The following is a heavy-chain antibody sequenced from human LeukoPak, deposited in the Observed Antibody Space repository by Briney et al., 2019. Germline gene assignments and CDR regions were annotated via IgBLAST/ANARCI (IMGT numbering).Heavy chain of an antibody. CDR1: GFTFSSYW. J-gene: IGHJ6*02. CDR2: IKQDGSEK. D-gene: IGHD6-13*01. V-gene: IGHV3-7*01. CDR3: ARGSSSWYFPPSYYYYYYGMDV. Sequence: SGGSLRLSCAASGFTFSSYWMSWVRQAPGKGLEWVANIKQDGSEKYYVDSVKGRFTISRDNAKNSLYLQMNSLRAEDTAVYYCARGSSSWYFPPSYYYYYYGMDVWGQGTTVTVSS.